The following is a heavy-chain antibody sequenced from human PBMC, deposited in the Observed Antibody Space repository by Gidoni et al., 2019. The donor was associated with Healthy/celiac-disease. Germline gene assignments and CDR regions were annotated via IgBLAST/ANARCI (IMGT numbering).Heavy chain of an antibody. CDR2: INAGNGNT. CDR3: ASPLDPGYCSSTSCQHYYYYGMDV. J-gene: IGHJ6*02. V-gene: IGHV1-3*01. CDR1: GYTFTSYA. D-gene: IGHD2-2*01. Sequence: QVQLVQSGAEVKKPGASVKVSCKASGYTFTSYAMHWVRQAPGQRLAWMGWINAGNGNTKYSQKFQGRVTITRDTSASTAYMELSSLRSEDTAVYYCASPLDPGYCSSTSCQHYYYYGMDVWGQGTTVTVSS.